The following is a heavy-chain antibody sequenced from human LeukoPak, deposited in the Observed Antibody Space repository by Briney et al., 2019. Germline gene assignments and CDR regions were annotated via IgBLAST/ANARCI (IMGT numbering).Heavy chain of an antibody. J-gene: IGHJ4*02. V-gene: IGHV3-64*01. Sequence: LGGSLRLSCAASGFTFSSYAMHWVRQAPGKGLEYVSAISSNGGSTYYANSVKGRFTISRDNSKNTLYLQMGSLRAEDMAVYYCARAGIAARPGFDYWGQGTLVTVSS. D-gene: IGHD6-6*01. CDR1: GFTFSSYA. CDR2: ISSNGGST. CDR3: ARAGIAARPGFDY.